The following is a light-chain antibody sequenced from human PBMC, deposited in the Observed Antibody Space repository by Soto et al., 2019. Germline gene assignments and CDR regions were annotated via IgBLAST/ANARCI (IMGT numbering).Light chain of an antibody. J-gene: IGKJ1*01. CDR1: QSVTSNY. V-gene: IGKV3-20*01. CDR3: QQYGSLLRT. Sequence: EVVLTQSPGTLSLSPGERATLSCRASQSVTSNYLAWYQQKPGQAPRLLIYDASNRATGIPARFSGSGSGTDFTLTISRLEPEDFAVYYCQQYGSLLRTFGQGTKVDIK. CDR2: DAS.